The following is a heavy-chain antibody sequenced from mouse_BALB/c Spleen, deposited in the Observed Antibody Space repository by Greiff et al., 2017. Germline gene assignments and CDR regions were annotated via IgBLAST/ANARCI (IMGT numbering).Heavy chain of an antibody. CDR1: GYTFTSYY. CDR2: INPSNGGT. V-gene: IGHV1S81*02. CDR3: TRARGYDGYFDY. J-gene: IGHJ2*01. Sequence: VQLQQSGAELVKPGASVKLSCKASGYTFTSYYMYWVKQRPGQGLEWIGEINPSNGGTNFNEKFKSKATLTVDKSSSTEYMQLSSLTSEDSAVYYCTRARGYDGYFDYWGQGTTLTVSS. D-gene: IGHD2-3*01.